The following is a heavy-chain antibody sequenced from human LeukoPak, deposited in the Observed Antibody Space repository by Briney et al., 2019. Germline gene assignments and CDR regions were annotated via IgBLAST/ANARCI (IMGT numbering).Heavy chain of an antibody. CDR1: GISFSTYA. J-gene: IGHJ3*02. V-gene: IGHV3-23*01. Sequence: GGSLRLSCAASGISFSTYAMTWVRQAPGKGLEWVSVISGSGGSTNYADSVKGRFTISRDNSKNTLYLQMNSLRAEDTAVHYCARVTPELADAFDIWGQGTMATVSS. CDR2: ISGSGGST. D-gene: IGHD6-13*01. CDR3: ARVTPELADAFDI.